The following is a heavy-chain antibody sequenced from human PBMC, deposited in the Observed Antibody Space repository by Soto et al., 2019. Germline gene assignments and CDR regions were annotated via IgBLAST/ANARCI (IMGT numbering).Heavy chain of an antibody. CDR2: ISYDGSNK. Sequence: LRLSCAASGFTFSSYAMHWVRQAPGKGLEWVAVISYDGSNKYYADSVKGRFTISRDNSKNTLYLQMNSLRAEDTAVYYCARDSSVVVITTVDYWGQGQWSPSPQ. V-gene: IGHV3-30-3*01. CDR3: ARDSSVVVITTVDY. J-gene: IGHJ4*02. D-gene: IGHD3-22*01. CDR1: GFTFSSYA.